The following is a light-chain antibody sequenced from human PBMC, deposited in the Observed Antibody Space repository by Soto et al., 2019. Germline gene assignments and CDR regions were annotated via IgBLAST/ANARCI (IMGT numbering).Light chain of an antibody. Sequence: DIQMTQSPSPLSSSVGDKVTITFRASQSISSWLAWYQQKPGKAPQLLIYDASSLETGVPSRFSGSGSGTEFSLTISTLQPDDFATYYCQQYHSYSVTFGQGTRLEIK. CDR1: QSISSW. V-gene: IGKV1-5*01. CDR2: DAS. CDR3: QQYHSYSVT. J-gene: IGKJ5*01.